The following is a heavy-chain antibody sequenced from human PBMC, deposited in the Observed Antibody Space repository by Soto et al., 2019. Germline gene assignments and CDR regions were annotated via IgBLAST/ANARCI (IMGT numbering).Heavy chain of an antibody. D-gene: IGHD2-2*01. Sequence: ASVKVSCKASGYTFTGYYMHWVRQAPGQGLEWMGWINPNSGGTNYAQKFQGRVTMTRDTSISTAYMELSRLRSDDTAVYYCARGEYQLLSDYHYGMDVWGQGTTVTVSS. CDR1: GYTFTGYY. V-gene: IGHV1-2*02. CDR3: ARGEYQLLSDYHYGMDV. J-gene: IGHJ6*02. CDR2: INPNSGGT.